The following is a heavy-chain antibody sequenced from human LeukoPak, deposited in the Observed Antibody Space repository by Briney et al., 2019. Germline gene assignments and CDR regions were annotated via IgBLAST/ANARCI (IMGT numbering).Heavy chain of an antibody. Sequence: GGSLRLSCAASGFTFSSYAMSWVRQAPGKGLEWVSAIIGSGSSTYYADSVKGRFTISRDNSKNTLFLQMNSLRAEDTAVYYCARHDYGGNSGDYWGQGTLVTVSS. J-gene: IGHJ4*02. V-gene: IGHV3-23*01. CDR2: IIGSGSST. CDR3: ARHDYGGNSGDY. CDR1: GFTFSSYA. D-gene: IGHD4-23*01.